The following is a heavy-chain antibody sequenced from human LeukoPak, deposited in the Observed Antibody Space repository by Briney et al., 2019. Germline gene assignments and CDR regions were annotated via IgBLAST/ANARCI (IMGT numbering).Heavy chain of an antibody. J-gene: IGHJ4*02. V-gene: IGHV3-33*01. CDR2: IWYDGSNK. D-gene: IGHD3-10*01. CDR1: GFTFSSYG. CDR3: ARDRRITMVRGALDY. Sequence: GGSLRLSCAASGFTFSSYGMHWVRQAPGKGLEWVAVIWYDGSNKYYADPVKGRFTISRDNSKKTLYLQMNSLRAEDTAVYYCARDRRITMVRGALDYWGQGALVTVSS.